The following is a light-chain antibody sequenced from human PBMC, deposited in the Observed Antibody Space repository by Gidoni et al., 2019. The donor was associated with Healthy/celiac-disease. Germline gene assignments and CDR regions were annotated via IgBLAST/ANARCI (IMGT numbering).Light chain of an antibody. CDR2: GAS. Sequence: ETVLTQSPGTLSLSPGERATLSRRASQSVSSSYLAWYQQKPGQAPRLLIYGASSRATGIPDRFSGSGSGTDFTLTISRLEPEDFAVYYCQQYGSSPLTFGPXTKVDIK. CDR3: QQYGSSPLT. CDR1: QSVSSSY. J-gene: IGKJ3*01. V-gene: IGKV3-20*01.